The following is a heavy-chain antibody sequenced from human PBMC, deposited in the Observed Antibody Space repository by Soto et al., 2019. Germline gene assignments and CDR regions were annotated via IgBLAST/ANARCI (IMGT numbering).Heavy chain of an antibody. CDR3: ARDQGSGWSLDYYYYGMDV. D-gene: IGHD6-19*01. Sequence: GSLRLSCAASGFTFSSYSMNWVRQAPGKGLEWVSSISSSSSYIYYADSVKGRFTISRDNAKNSLYLQMNSLRDEDTAVYYCARDQGSGWSLDYYYYGMDVWGQGTTVTVSS. CDR2: ISSSSSYI. CDR1: GFTFSSYS. V-gene: IGHV3-21*01. J-gene: IGHJ6*02.